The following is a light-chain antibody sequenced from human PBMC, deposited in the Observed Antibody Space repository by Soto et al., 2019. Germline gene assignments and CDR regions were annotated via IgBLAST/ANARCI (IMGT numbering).Light chain of an antibody. V-gene: IGKV3-15*01. CDR3: QQYNNWPMR. CDR1: QSISNN. CDR2: GAS. Sequence: EIVMTQSPATLSVSPGERATLSCRASQSISNNLAWYQQKPGQAPRLLIFGASTRATGIPARFSGGGSGKEFTVTISSLQSEDFAVYYCQQYNNWPMRFSQGTKVEIK. J-gene: IGKJ1*01.